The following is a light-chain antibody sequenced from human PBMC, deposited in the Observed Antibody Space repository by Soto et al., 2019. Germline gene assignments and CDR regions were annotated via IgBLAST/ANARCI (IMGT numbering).Light chain of an antibody. CDR2: DVS. CDR1: SSDVGGYKY. Sequence: QSALTQPASVSGSPGQSITISCTGTSSDVGGYKYVSWYQQHPGKAPKVMIYDVSNRSSGVSNRFSGSKSGNTASLTISRLQAEDEADYYCISYTSSGTYVFGTGTKVTVL. J-gene: IGLJ1*01. V-gene: IGLV2-14*01. CDR3: ISYTSSGTYV.